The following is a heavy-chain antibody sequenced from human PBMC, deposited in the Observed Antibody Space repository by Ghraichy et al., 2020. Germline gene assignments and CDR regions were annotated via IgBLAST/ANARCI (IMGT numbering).Heavy chain of an antibody. CDR2: IKQDGSEK. J-gene: IGHJ6*02. V-gene: IGHV3-7*01. D-gene: IGHD3-10*01. CDR1: GFTFSSYW. Sequence: GGSLRLSCAASGFTFSSYWMSWVRQAPGKGLEWVANIKQDGSEKYYVASVKGRFTISKDYAKNSLYLQMNSLRAEDTAVYYCATRSITMVRGVRGYYYGMDVWGQGTTVTVSS. CDR3: ATRSITMVRGVRGYYYGMDV.